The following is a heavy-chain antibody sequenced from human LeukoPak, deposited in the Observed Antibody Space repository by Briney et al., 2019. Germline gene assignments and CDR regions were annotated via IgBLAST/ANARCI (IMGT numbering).Heavy chain of an antibody. J-gene: IGHJ3*02. D-gene: IGHD3-22*01. CDR2: ISAYNGNT. V-gene: IGHV1-18*01. Sequence: GASVKVSCEASGYTFTSYGISWVRQAPGQGLEWMGWISAYNGNTNYAQKLQGRVTMTTDTSTSTAYMELRSLRSDDTAVYYCARDLSRDTMIVLGCGFDIWGQGTMVTVSS. CDR1: GYTFTSYG. CDR3: ARDLSRDTMIVLGCGFDI.